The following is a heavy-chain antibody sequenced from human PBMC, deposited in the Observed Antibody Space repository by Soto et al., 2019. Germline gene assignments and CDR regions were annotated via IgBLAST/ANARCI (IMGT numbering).Heavy chain of an antibody. CDR3: ARVGAYCGRDCYRTFDL. CDR2: IYHSGST. CDR1: SGSISSSNW. V-gene: IGHV4-4*02. J-gene: IGHJ2*01. D-gene: IGHD2-21*01. Sequence: QVQLQESGPGLVKPSGTLSLTCAVSSGSISSSNWWSWVRQPPGKGLEWIGEIYHSGSTNYNPSLNGRVTIWVDKSKKQFSRKVSSVTAADTAVYDCARVGAYCGRDCYRTFDLWGRGTLVPVCS.